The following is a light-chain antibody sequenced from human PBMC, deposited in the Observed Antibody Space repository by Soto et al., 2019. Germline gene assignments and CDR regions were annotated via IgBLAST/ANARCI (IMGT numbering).Light chain of an antibody. CDR3: CSYAGSSTSVLV. J-gene: IGLJ1*01. CDR2: EVS. Sequence: QSVLTQPASVSGSPGQSITISCTGTSSDVGSYNLVSWYQQHPGKAPKLMIYEVSKRPSGVSNRFSGSKSGNTASLTISGLQAEDEADYYCCSYAGSSTSVLVSGTGTKVTVL. CDR1: SSDVGSYNL. V-gene: IGLV2-23*02.